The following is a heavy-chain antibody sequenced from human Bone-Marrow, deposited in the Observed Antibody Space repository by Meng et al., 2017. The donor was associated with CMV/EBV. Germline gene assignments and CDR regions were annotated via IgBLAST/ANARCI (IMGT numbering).Heavy chain of an antibody. CDR1: GFTFDDYA. J-gene: IGHJ6*02. D-gene: IGHD2-2*01. CDR3: ARNDIVVVPAANYYGMDV. V-gene: IGHV3-9*01. Sequence: SLKISCAASGFTFDDYAMHWVRQAPGKGLEWVSGISWNSGSIGYADSVKGRFTISRDNSKNTLYLQMNSLRAEDTAVYYCARNDIVVVPAANYYGMDVWGQGTTVTVSS. CDR2: ISWNSGSI.